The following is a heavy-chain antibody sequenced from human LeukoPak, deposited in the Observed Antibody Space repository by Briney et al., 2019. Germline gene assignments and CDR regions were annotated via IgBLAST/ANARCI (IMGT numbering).Heavy chain of an antibody. Sequence: SETLSLTCAVSSASFSNDYWSWVRQAPGKGLEWIGYIYHNGRTNFNPSLKSRITMSIDTSQNQFSLKLTSVTAADTAVYYCARASEGIGYDTWGRGSLVAVSS. J-gene: IGHJ5*02. CDR3: ARASEGIGYDT. D-gene: IGHD6-13*01. CDR1: SASFSNDY. CDR2: IYHNGRT. V-gene: IGHV4-59*01.